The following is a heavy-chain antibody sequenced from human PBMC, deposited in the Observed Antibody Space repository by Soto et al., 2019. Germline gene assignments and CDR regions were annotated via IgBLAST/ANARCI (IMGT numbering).Heavy chain of an antibody. J-gene: IGHJ6*02. Sequence: SVTVSCKASGGTFSSYAIIWVRQAPGQGLEWMGGIIPIFGTANYAQKFQGRVTITADESTSTAYMELSSLRSEDTAVYYCARSSSDYYYYGMDVWGQGTTVTVSS. CDR2: IIPIFGTA. CDR3: ARSSSDYYYYGMDV. V-gene: IGHV1-69*13. CDR1: GGTFSSYA. D-gene: IGHD6-6*01.